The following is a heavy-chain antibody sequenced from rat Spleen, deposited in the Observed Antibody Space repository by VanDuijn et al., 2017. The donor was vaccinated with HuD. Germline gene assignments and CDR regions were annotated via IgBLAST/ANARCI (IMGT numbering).Heavy chain of an antibody. Sequence: EVQLVESDGGLVQPGRSLKLSCAASGFTFSDYYMAWVRQAPTKGLEWVATISSDGRRNYYRDSVKGRFTISRDNAKSSLYLQVDSLRAEDTATYYCASITSAAYFDYWGQGVMVTVSS. V-gene: IGHV5-29*01. CDR1: GFTFSDYY. J-gene: IGHJ2*01. D-gene: IGHD1-2*01. CDR2: ISSDGRRN. CDR3: ASITSAAYFDY.